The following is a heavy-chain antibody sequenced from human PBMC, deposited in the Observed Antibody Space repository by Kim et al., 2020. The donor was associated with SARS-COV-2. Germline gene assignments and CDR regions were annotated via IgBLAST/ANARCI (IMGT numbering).Heavy chain of an antibody. CDR2: IKSKTDGGTT. CDR1: GFTFSNAW. J-gene: IGHJ4*02. CDR3: TTDLGTGITMVRGVIQ. V-gene: IGHV3-15*01. D-gene: IGHD3-10*01. Sequence: GGSLRLSCAASGFTFSNAWMSWVRQAPGKGLEWVGRIKSKTDGGTTDYAAPVKGRFTISIDDSKNTLYLQMNSLKTEDTAVYYCTTDLGTGITMVRGVIQWGQGTLVTVSS.